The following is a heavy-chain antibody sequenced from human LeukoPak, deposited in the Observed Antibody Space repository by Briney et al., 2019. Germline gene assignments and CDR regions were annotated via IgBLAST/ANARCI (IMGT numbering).Heavy chain of an antibody. CDR1: GFSFSGDY. V-gene: IGHV3-64*01. CDR2: ISGNGVTT. CDR3: ARDTNREQDI. J-gene: IGHJ6*02. D-gene: IGHD3-3*01. Sequence: PGGSLRLSCAASGFSFSGDYIHWVRQAPGKGLEYVLAISGNGVTTHYTNSVKGRFTISRDNSKNTVYLQMGSLSTEDTAVYYCARDTNREQDIWGQGTTVTVSS.